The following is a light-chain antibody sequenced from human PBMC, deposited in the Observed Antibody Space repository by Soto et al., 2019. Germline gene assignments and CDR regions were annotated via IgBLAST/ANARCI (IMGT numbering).Light chain of an antibody. Sequence: SALTRPAYASRAPGQAVPITSTGTSSDVGGYNYVSWYQQYPGRAPKLMIYEVTKRPSGVPDRFSGSKSGNTASLTVSGLQAEDEADYYCSSYAASNNFYFVFGGGTKVTVL. CDR1: SSDVGGYNY. J-gene: IGLJ3*02. CDR2: EVT. V-gene: IGLV2-8*02. CDR3: SSYAASNNFYFV.